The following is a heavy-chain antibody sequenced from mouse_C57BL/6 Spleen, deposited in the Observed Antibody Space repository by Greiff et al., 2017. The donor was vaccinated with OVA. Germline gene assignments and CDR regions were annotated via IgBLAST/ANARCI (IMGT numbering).Heavy chain of an antibody. Sequence: EVQLKESGAELVKPGASVKLSCTASGFNIKDYYMHWVKQRTEQGLEWIGRIDPEDGETKYAPKFQGKATITADPSSNTAYLQLSSLTSEDTAVYYCARQYYDSSGDCWYFDVWGTGTTVTVSS. CDR1: GFNIKDYY. CDR3: ARQYYDSSGDCWYFDV. V-gene: IGHV14-2*01. D-gene: IGHD1-1*01. CDR2: IDPEDGET. J-gene: IGHJ1*03.